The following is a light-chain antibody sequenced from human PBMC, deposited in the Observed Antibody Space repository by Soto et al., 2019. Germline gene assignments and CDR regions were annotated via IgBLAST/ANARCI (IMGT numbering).Light chain of an antibody. Sequence: QSVLTQPPSVSGAPGQRVTISCPGSSSNIGASSDVHWYQQLPGTAPKLLISGNSNRPSGVPDRFSGSKSGTSASLAITGLQDEDEADYYCQSYDSSLSGWVFGGGTQLTVL. CDR2: GNS. CDR1: SSNIGASSD. CDR3: QSYDSSLSGWV. J-gene: IGLJ3*02. V-gene: IGLV1-40*01.